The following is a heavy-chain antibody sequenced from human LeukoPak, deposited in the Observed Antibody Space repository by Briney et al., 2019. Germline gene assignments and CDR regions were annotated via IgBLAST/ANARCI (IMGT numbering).Heavy chain of an antibody. CDR1: GGSLSGYY. Sequence: PSETLSLTCSVSGGSLSGYYWSWIRQTPGRGLGWIGYIYSSGTTNYNRALQSRVTISLDTAKNQFSLSVTSVTAADTAMYFCARRISSWNVYIDKWGQGIQVTVSS. D-gene: IGHD1-1*01. CDR2: IYSSGTT. CDR3: ARRISSWNVYIDK. J-gene: IGHJ4*02. V-gene: IGHV4-59*12.